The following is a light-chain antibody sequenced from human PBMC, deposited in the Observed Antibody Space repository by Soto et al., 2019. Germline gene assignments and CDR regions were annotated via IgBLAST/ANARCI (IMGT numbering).Light chain of an antibody. CDR1: QGIRDW. V-gene: IGKV1D-16*01. J-gene: IGKJ1*01. Sequence: DIQMTQSPSSVSASVGDRVTIICRASQGIRDWLAWYQQRPGKAPKLLIYAASSLQSGVPSRFSGSGSGTEFALTISSLQPDDFATYYCQQYNSYSFGQGTKVDIK. CDR3: QQYNSYS. CDR2: AAS.